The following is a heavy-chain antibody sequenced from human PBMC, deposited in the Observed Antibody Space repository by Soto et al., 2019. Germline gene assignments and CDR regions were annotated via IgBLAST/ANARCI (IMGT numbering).Heavy chain of an antibody. Sequence: EVQLVESGGGLIQPGGSLRLSCAASGFTVSSNYMSWVRQAPGKGLEWVSVIYSGGSTYYADSVKDRFTISRDNYRNPLYLQMNGLRVEDTAVYYCARVPTIFGVVTTYNGMDVWGQGTTVTVSS. CDR3: ARVPTIFGVVTTYNGMDV. CDR1: GFTVSSNY. CDR2: IYSGGST. V-gene: IGHV3-53*01. D-gene: IGHD3-3*01. J-gene: IGHJ6*02.